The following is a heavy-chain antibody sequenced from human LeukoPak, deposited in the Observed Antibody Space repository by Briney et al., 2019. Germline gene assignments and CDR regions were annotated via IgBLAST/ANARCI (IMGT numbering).Heavy chain of an antibody. Sequence: GGSLRLSCAASGFIFSTYSMNWVRQAPGKGLEWVSSIIVSGTTYYADSVKGRFTISRDNSKDTVYLQMDSLRAEDTAVYYCAKGSVGNADFASWGQGTLVTVSS. CDR1: GFIFSTYS. CDR3: AKGSVGNADFAS. V-gene: IGHV3-23*01. J-gene: IGHJ4*02. CDR2: IIVSGTT. D-gene: IGHD6-25*01.